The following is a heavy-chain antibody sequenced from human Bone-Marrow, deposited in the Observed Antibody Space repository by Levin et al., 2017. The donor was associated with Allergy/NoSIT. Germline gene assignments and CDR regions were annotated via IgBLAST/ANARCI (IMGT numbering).Heavy chain of an antibody. CDR3: ARGLRGPDY. Sequence: ASVKVSCAASGFSFSSYWMHWVRQAPGKGLVWVSRINNDGSGTVYADSVEGRFTISRDSAKNTLYLQMNSLRAEDTAVYYCARGLRGPDYWGQGTLVTVSS. CDR2: INNDGSGT. V-gene: IGHV3-74*01. D-gene: IGHD3-16*01. J-gene: IGHJ4*02. CDR1: GFSFSSYW.